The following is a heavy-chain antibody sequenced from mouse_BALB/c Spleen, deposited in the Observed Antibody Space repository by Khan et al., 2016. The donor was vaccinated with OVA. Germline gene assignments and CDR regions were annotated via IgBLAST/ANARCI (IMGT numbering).Heavy chain of an antibody. CDR3: ARQPYYHYNIMDY. D-gene: IGHD2-10*01. V-gene: IGHV2-6-1*01. Sequence: VQLQESGPGLVAPSQSLSITCTISGFSLTNYGVHWVRQPPGKGLEWLVVIWNDGNTAYNSALKSRLTISKDNHKRQVFLKMNSLQTDDTAMYFCARQPYYHYNIMDYWGQGTSVTVSS. J-gene: IGHJ4*01. CDR1: GFSLTNYG. CDR2: IWNDGNT.